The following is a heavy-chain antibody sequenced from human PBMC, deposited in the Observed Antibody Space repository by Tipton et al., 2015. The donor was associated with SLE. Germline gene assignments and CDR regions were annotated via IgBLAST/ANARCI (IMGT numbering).Heavy chain of an antibody. CDR3: ARGYGDTGY. CDR1: GYSISSGYY. J-gene: IGHJ4*02. V-gene: IGHV4-38-2*01. CDR2: IYQSGST. D-gene: IGHD4-17*01. Sequence: TLSLTCAVSGYSISSGYYWGWIRQPPGKGLEWIGSIYQSGSTYYNPSLKSRVTISVDTSKNQFSLKLTSVTAADTAVYYCARGYGDTGYWGQGTLVTVSS.